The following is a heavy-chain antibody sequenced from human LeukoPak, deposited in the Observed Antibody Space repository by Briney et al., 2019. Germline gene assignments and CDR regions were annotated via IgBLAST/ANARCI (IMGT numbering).Heavy chain of an antibody. Sequence: TGGSLRLSCAASGFTFDDYAMHWVRQAPGKGLEWVSGISWNSGSIGYADSVKGRFTISRDNAKNSLHLQMNSLRAEDTALYYCAKESRDYYDSSGLYDYWGQGTLVTVSS. D-gene: IGHD3-22*01. CDR2: ISWNSGSI. V-gene: IGHV3-9*01. CDR3: AKESRDYYDSSGLYDY. CDR1: GFTFDDYA. J-gene: IGHJ4*02.